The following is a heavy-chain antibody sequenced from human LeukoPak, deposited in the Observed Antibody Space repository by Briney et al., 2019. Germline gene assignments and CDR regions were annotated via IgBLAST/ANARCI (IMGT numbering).Heavy chain of an antibody. Sequence: GGSLRLSCAASGFTFSSYEMNWVRQAPGKGLEWVSYISSSGSTIYYADSVRGRFTISRDNSKNTLYLQMNSLRAEDTALYYCAREAAFGGVIVRGAFDIWGQGTMVTVSS. V-gene: IGHV3-48*03. D-gene: IGHD3-16*02. CDR3: AREAAFGGVIVRGAFDI. CDR1: GFTFSSYE. J-gene: IGHJ3*02. CDR2: ISSSGSTI.